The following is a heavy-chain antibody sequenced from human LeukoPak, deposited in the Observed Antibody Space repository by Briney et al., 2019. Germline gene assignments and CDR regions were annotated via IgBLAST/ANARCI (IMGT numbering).Heavy chain of an antibody. J-gene: IGHJ6*03. CDR3: ARFHSGEDTAMVYYYYYMDV. CDR2: IYYSGST. CDR1: GGSISSYY. V-gene: IGHV4-59*01. D-gene: IGHD5-18*01. Sequence: SETLSLTCTVSGGSISSYYWSWIRQPPGKGLEWIGYIYYSGSTNYNPSLKSRVAISVDTSKNQFSLKLSSVTAADTAVYYCARFHSGEDTAMVYYYYYMDVWGKGTTVTVSS.